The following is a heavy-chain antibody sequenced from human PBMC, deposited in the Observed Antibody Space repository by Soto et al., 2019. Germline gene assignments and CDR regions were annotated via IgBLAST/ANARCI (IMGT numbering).Heavy chain of an antibody. V-gene: IGHV3-30*03. CDR1: GFIFSSYG. CDR2: MSFDGSIK. Sequence: PGESLKISCAASGFIFSSYGMTWVRQAPGKGLEWVAVMSFDGSIKYYADSVKGRFTISRDNSKNTLYLQMNSLRAEDTAVYYCATIAVPPAFDIWGQGTMVTVSS. J-gene: IGHJ3*02. D-gene: IGHD6-19*01. CDR3: ATIAVPPAFDI.